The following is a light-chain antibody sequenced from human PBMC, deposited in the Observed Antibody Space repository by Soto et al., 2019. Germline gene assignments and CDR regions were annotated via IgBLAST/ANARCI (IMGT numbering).Light chain of an antibody. CDR2: AAS. Sequence: DIQMTQSPSSVSASVGDTVTITCRASQGISNWLAWYQQKPRKAPNLLIYAASLLQSGVPSRFSGSGAGTDFTLTISSLQPEDFATYYCQQGDSFPIAFGQGTRLEIK. CDR3: QQGDSFPIA. CDR1: QGISNW. V-gene: IGKV1-12*01. J-gene: IGKJ5*01.